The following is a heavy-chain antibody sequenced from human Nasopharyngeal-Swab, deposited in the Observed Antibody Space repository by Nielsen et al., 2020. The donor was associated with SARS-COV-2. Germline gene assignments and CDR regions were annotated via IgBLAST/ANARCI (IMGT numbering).Heavy chain of an antibody. J-gene: IGHJ6*02. D-gene: IGHD2-2*01. CDR3: ARVVPAALGGMDV. V-gene: IGHV1-69*13. CDR2: IIPIFGTA. CDR1: GRTFSSYA. Sequence: PVKVSCKASGRTFSSYAISWVRQAPGQGLEWMGGIIPIFGTANYAQKFQGRVTITADESTSTAYMELSSLRSEDTAVYYCARVVPAALGGMDVWGQGTTVTVSS.